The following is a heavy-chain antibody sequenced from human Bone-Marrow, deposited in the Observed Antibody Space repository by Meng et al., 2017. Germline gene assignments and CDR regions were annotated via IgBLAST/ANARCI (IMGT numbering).Heavy chain of an antibody. CDR1: GFTFSSYA. CDR3: AKARDSSGSRGGGFDY. Sequence: GESLKISCAASGFTFSSYATSWVRQAPGKGLEWVSAISSSGGGTYYADSVKGRFTISRDNSKNTLNLQMSSLRVEDTAVYFCAKARDSSGSRGGGFDYWGQGALVTVS. D-gene: IGHD6-19*01. CDR2: ISSSGGGT. V-gene: IGHV3-23*01. J-gene: IGHJ4*02.